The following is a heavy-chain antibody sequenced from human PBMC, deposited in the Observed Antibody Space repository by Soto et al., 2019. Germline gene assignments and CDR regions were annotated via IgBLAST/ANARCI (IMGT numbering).Heavy chain of an antibody. D-gene: IGHD5-12*01. CDR3: AKGDNLGPKTGYAFDP. J-gene: IGHJ5*02. V-gene: IGHV6-1*01. Sequence: PSQTLSLTCAISGDSVSSNTASWNWIRQSPSGGLEWLGRTYFRSKWYNDYAVSVESRIIINPDTSNNQFSLQLNSVTPEDTAVYFCAKGDNLGPKTGYAFDPWGQGIMVTVSS. CDR1: GDSVSSNTAS. CDR2: TYFRSKWYN.